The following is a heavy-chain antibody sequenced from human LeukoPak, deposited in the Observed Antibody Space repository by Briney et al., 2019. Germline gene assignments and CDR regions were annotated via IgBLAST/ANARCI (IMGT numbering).Heavy chain of an antibody. J-gene: IGHJ4*02. V-gene: IGHV3-23*01. CDR2: ISGSGGST. CDR1: GFTFSSYA. D-gene: IGHD6-13*01. Sequence: GGSLRLSCAASGFTFSSYAMSWVRQAPGKGLEWVSAISGSGGSTYYADSVKGRFTISRDNSKNTLYLQMNSLRAEDTAVYYCARGDRAAVGPFDYWGQGTLVTVSS. CDR3: ARGDRAAVGPFDY.